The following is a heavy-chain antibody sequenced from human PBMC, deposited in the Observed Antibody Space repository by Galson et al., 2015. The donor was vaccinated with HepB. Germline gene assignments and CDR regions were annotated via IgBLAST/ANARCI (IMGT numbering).Heavy chain of an antibody. CDR2: INPNSGGT. D-gene: IGHD3-22*01. CDR3: ARVYHYYDSSGLFDY. Sequence: SVKVSCKASGYTFTGYYMHWVRQAPGQGLEWMGWINPNSGGTNYAQKFQGRVTMTRDTSISTAYMELSRLRSDDTAVYYCARVYHYYDSSGLFDYWGQGTLVTVSS. CDR1: GYTFTGYY. V-gene: IGHV1-2*02. J-gene: IGHJ4*02.